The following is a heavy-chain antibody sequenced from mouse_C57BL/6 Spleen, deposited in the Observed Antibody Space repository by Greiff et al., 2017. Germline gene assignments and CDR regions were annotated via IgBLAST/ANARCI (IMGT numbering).Heavy chain of an antibody. D-gene: IGHD2-4*01. Sequence: QVQLKQPGAELVKPGASVKLSCKASGYTFTSYWMHWVKQRPGQGLEWIGMIHPNSGSTNYNEKFKSKATLTVDKSSSTAYMHLSSLTSEDSAVYYCARERLRRFDVWGTGTTVTVSS. CDR2: IHPNSGST. V-gene: IGHV1-64*01. J-gene: IGHJ1*03. CDR3: ARERLRRFDV. CDR1: GYTFTSYW.